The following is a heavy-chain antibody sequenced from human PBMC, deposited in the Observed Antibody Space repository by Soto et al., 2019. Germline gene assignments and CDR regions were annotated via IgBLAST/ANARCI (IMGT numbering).Heavy chain of an antibody. CDR2: ISSSSSSTI. CDR3: AVVPAANGHYGMDV. D-gene: IGHD2-2*01. CDR1: GFTFSSYS. J-gene: IGHJ6*02. V-gene: IGHV3-48*01. Sequence: GGSLRLSCAASGFTFSSYSMNWVRQAPGKGLEWVSYISSSSSSTIYYADSVKGRFTISRDNAKNSLYLQMNSLRAEDTAVYYCAVVPAANGHYGMDVWGQGTTVTVSS.